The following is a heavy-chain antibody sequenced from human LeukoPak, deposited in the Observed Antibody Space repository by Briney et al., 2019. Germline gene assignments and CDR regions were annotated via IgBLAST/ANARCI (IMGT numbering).Heavy chain of an antibody. CDR3: STVGSTMISDAFDI. V-gene: IGHV3-15*01. CDR1: GFTFSNAW. Sequence: PGGSLRLSCAASGFTFSNAWMNWVRQAPGKGLEWVGRIKSKTDGGTTDYAAPVKSRFSISRDDSKNKLYLQMNSLKIDDTAVYYCSTVGSTMISDAFDIWGQGTMVTVSS. CDR2: IKSKTDGGTT. D-gene: IGHD3-22*01. J-gene: IGHJ3*02.